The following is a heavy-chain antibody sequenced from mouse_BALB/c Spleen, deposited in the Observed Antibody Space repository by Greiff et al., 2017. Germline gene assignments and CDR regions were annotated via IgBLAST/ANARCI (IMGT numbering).Heavy chain of an antibody. CDR2: INPSSGYT. J-gene: IGHJ2*01. V-gene: IGHV1-4*01. CDR3: ARSGFDY. CDR1: GYTFTSYT. D-gene: IGHD3-1*01. Sequence: VKVVESGAELARPGASVKMSCKASGYTFTSYTMHWVKQRPGQGLEWIGYINPSSGYTNYNQKFKDKATLTADKSSSTAYMQLSSLTSEDSAVYYCARSGFDYWGQGTTLTVSS.